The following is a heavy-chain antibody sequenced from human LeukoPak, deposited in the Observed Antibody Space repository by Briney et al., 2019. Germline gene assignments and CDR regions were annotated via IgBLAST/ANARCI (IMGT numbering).Heavy chain of an antibody. CDR3: ASLSVVVTAFDAFDI. CDR1: GGSFSGYY. Sequence: NPSETLSLTCAVYGGSFSGYYWSWIRQPPGKGLEWIGEINHSGSTNYNPSLKSRVTISVDTSKNQFSLKLSSVTAADTAVYYCASLSVVVTAFDAFDIWGQGTMVTVSS. J-gene: IGHJ3*02. CDR2: INHSGST. D-gene: IGHD2-21*02. V-gene: IGHV4-34*01.